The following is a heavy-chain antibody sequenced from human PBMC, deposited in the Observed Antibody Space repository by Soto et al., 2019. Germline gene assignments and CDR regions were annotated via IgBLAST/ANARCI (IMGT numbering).Heavy chain of an antibody. CDR1: GGTFSSYA. D-gene: IGHD4-17*01. CDR2: IIPIFGTA. J-gene: IGHJ6*02. CDR3: ARAAAPTTVKYPAQVYYYGMDV. V-gene: IGHV1-69*01. Sequence: QVQLVQSGAEVKKPGSSVKVSCKASGGTFSSYAISWVRQAPGQGLEWMGGIIPIFGTANYAQKFQGRVTITADESTSTAYMELSSLRSEDTAVYYCARAAAPTTVKYPAQVYYYGMDVWGQGTTVTVSS.